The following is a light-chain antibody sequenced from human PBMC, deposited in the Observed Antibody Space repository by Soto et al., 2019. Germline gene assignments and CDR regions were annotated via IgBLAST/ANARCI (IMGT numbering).Light chain of an antibody. J-gene: IGLJ1*01. Sequence: QSVLTPPRSVTGSPGQSVTISCTGTSSDVGVYNYVSWYQQHPGKAPKLMIYDVTKRPSGVPDRFSGSKSANTASLTISGLQAEDEAEYFCFSFTSTSTHVFGTGTKVTVL. V-gene: IGLV2-11*01. CDR3: FSFTSTSTHV. CDR2: DVT. CDR1: SSDVGVYNY.